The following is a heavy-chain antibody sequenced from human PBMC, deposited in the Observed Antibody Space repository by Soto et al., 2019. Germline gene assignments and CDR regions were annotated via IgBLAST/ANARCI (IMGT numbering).Heavy chain of an antibody. J-gene: IGHJ5*02. CDR1: GDTFSKYY. CDR2: IDPNRGGT. Sequence: QVQLVQSGAEMRKPGASVNVSCKSSGDTFSKYYIHWVRQAPGQGLEWMGWIDPNRGGTKYAQNFQGRVTMNRDTSRTTVHMELTRLKVDDTAMYYCTRCYYYYDRRWRWFDPWGQGTLVTVAS. D-gene: IGHD3-22*01. CDR3: TRCYYYYDRRWRWFDP. V-gene: IGHV1-2*02.